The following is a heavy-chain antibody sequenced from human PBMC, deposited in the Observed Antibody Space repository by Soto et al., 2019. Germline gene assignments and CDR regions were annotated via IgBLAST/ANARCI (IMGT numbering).Heavy chain of an antibody. CDR2: IYYSGST. J-gene: IGHJ5*02. D-gene: IGHD4-4*01. V-gene: IGHV4-61*01. CDR3: AREVNNNWFDP. Sequence: SCASCGGTIYISRDDGGIKRQPPGKGLEWIGYIYYSGSTNYNPSLKSRVTISVDTSKNQFSLKLSSVTAADTAAYYCAREVNNNWFDPWGQGTLVTVSS. CDR1: GGTIYISRDD.